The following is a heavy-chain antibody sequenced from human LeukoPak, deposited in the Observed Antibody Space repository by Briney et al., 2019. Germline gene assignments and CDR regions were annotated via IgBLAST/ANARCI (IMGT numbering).Heavy chain of an antibody. CDR1: GFTFSDYY. V-gene: IGHV3-11*06. CDR3: ARDPQRYCSSTSCYVD. Sequence: GGSLRLSCAASGFTFSDYYMSWIRQAPGNGLEWVSYISSSSSYTNYADSVKGRFTISRDNAKNSLYLQMNSLRAEDTAVYYCARDPQRYCSSTSCYVDWGQGTLVTVSS. J-gene: IGHJ4*02. CDR2: ISSSSSYT. D-gene: IGHD2-2*01.